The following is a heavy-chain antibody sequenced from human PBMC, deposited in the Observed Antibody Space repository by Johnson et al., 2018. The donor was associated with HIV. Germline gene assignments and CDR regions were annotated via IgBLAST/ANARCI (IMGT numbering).Heavy chain of an antibody. CDR3: AREGTLGAFDI. V-gene: IGHV3-30-3*01. J-gene: IGHJ3*02. CDR2: ISYDGSNK. CDR1: GFTFSSYA. Sequence: VQLVESGGGVVQPGRSLRLSCAASGFTFSSYAMHWVRQAPGKGLEWVAVISYDGSNKYYADSVKGRFTISRDNSKNTLYLQMNSLRAEDTAVYYCAREGTLGAFDIWGQGTMVTVSS. D-gene: IGHD1-1*01.